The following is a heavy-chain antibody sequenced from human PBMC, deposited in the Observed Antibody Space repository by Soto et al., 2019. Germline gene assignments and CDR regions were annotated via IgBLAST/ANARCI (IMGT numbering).Heavy chain of an antibody. D-gene: IGHD3-9*01. CDR3: AKTTTLTGYYLTNYFDY. J-gene: IGHJ4*02. V-gene: IGHV3-23*01. CDR1: GVTLRSYA. CDR2: ISGSGGST. Sequence: GGSLRLSCAASGVTLRSYAVSWVRQAPGKGLEWVSAISGSGGSTYYADSVKGRFTISRDNSKNTLYLQMNSLRAEDTAVYYCAKTTTLTGYYLTNYFDYWGQGTLVTVSS.